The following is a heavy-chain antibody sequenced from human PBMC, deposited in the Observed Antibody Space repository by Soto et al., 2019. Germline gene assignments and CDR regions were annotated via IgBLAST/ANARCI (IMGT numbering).Heavy chain of an antibody. J-gene: IGHJ4*02. CDR1: GDSVSSNSAT. V-gene: IGHV6-1*01. CDR3: VRLIGNSWLDQ. Sequence: SQTLSLTCAISGDSVSSNSATWNWIRQSQSRGLEWLGRTYYRSQWYYDYAVSVKSRISINPDTSKNQFSLQLDSLTPEDTAVYFCVRLIGNSWLDQWGQGTLVTVSS. CDR2: TYYRSQWYY. D-gene: IGHD2-15*01.